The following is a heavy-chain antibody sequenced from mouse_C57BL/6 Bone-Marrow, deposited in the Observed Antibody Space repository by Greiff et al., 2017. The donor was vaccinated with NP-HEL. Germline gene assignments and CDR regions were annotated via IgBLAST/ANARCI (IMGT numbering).Heavy chain of an antibody. V-gene: IGHV5-9-1*02. CDR1: GFTFSSYA. J-gene: IGHJ3*01. CDR3: TRAGYYGSSPWFAY. CDR2: ISSGGDYI. Sequence: EVKLVESGEGLVKPGGSLKLSCAASGFTFSSYAMSWVRQTPEKRLEWVAYISSGGDYIYYADTVKGRFTISRDNARNTLYLQMSSLKSEDTAMYYCTRAGYYGSSPWFAYWGQGTLVTVSA. D-gene: IGHD1-1*01.